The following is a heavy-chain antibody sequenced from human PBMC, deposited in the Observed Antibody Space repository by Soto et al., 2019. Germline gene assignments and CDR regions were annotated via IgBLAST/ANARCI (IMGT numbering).Heavy chain of an antibody. J-gene: IGHJ4*02. V-gene: IGHV3-33*01. Sequence: QVQLVESGGGVVQPGGSLRLSCEASGFNFSSYGIHWVRQAPGKGLEWVAIIWNDGSNEYYADSVKGLFTISRDNSKNTVYLQVSKLRAEDTAVYFCARDQTDSGGYSDSWGQGTLVTVSS. CDR3: ARDQTDSGGYSDS. D-gene: IGHD3-22*01. CDR2: IWNDGSNE. CDR1: GFNFSSYG.